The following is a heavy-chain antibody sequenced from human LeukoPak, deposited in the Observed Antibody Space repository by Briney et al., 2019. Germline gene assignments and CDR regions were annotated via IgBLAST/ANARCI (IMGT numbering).Heavy chain of an antibody. V-gene: IGHV4-59*08. CDR2: IYYSGST. CDR3: ASSSGWYSSAFDI. Sequence: SETLSLTCTVSGGSISSYYWSWIRQPPGKGLEWIGYIYYSGSTNYNPSLKSRVTISVDTSKNQFSLKLSSVTAADTAVYYCASSSGWYSSAFDIWGQGTMVTVSS. D-gene: IGHD6-19*01. CDR1: GGSISSYY. J-gene: IGHJ3*02.